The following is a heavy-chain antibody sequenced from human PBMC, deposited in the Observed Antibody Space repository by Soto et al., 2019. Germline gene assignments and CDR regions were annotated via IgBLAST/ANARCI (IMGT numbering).Heavy chain of an antibody. CDR1: GYTFTSYA. D-gene: IGHD3-3*01. J-gene: IGHJ5*01. CDR2: INAGNGNT. CDR3: ARDRDYDFRAGFDF. V-gene: IGHV1-3*01. Sequence: ASVKVSCKASGYTFTSYAMHWVRQAPGQRLEWMGWINAGNGNTKYSQKFQGRVTITRDTSASTAYMELSSLRSEDTAVYYCARDRDYDFRAGFDFWGQGTLVTVSS.